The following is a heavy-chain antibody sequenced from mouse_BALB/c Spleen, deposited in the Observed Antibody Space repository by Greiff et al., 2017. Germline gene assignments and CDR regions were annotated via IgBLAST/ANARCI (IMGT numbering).Heavy chain of an antibody. CDR2: IWAGGST. CDR3: ARVGSSTMITTAWFAY. V-gene: IGHV2-9*02. CDR1: GFSLTSYG. J-gene: IGHJ3*01. D-gene: IGHD2-4*01. Sequence: VMLVESGPGLVAPSQSLSITCTVSGFSLTSYGVHWVRQPPGKGLEWLGVIWAGGSTNYNSALMSRLSISKDNSKSQVFLKMNSLQTDDTAMYYCARVGSSTMITTAWFAYWGQGTLVTVSA.